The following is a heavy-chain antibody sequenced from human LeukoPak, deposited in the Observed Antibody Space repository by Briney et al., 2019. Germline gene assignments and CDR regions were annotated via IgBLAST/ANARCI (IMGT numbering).Heavy chain of an antibody. CDR1: GFTFSSYS. D-gene: IGHD3-10*01. CDR3: ARASGSGRLPEDY. V-gene: IGHV3-48*04. Sequence: GGCLRLSCAASGFTFSSYSMNWVRLAPGKGLEWISYISSSNSTIYYADSVKGRFTISRDNAKNSLYLQMNSLRAEDTAVYYCARASGSGRLPEDYWGQGTLVTVSS. J-gene: IGHJ4*02. CDR2: ISSSNSTI.